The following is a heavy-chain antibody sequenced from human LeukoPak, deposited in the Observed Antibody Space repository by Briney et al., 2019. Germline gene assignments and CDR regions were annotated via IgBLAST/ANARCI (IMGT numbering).Heavy chain of an antibody. CDR3: ARVFNGYSYGYGYYYMDV. Sequence: ASVKVSCKASGYTFTSYGISWVRQAPGQGLEWMGWISAYNGNTNYAQKLQGRVTMTTDTSTSTAYMELRSLRADDTAVYYSARVFNGYSYGYGYYYMDVWGKGTTVTVSS. D-gene: IGHD5-18*01. J-gene: IGHJ6*03. V-gene: IGHV1-18*01. CDR2: ISAYNGNT. CDR1: GYTFTSYG.